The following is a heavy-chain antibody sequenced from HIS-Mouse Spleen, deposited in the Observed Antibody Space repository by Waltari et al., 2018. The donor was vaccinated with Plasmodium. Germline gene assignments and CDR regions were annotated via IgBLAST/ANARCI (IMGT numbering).Heavy chain of an antibody. V-gene: IGHV3-7*01. CDR2: IKQDGSEK. D-gene: IGHD6-13*01. Sequence: EVQLVESGGGLVQPGGSLSLPCAASGFTFSSYWMSWARQAPGKGLDWVDNIKQDGSEKYYVDSVKGRFTISRDNAKNSLYLQMNSLRAEDTAVYYCASSWYWYFDLWGRGTLVTVSS. J-gene: IGHJ2*01. CDR3: ASSWYWYFDL. CDR1: GFTFSSYW.